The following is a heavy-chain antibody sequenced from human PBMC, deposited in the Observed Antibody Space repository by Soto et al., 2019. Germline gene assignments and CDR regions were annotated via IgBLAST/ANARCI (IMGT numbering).Heavy chain of an antibody. Sequence: SLRLSCASSGFTFSSYSRHWVRQAPCKGLEWVAVISYDGSNEYYADSVKGRFTISRDNAKNTLYLQMNSLGAEDTAVYYCAKDLPDYYDILNGSYHGVQSYYYRMQVWGERTTASVS. D-gene: IGHD3-9*01. CDR3: AKDLPDYYDILNGSYHGVQSYYYRMQV. V-gene: IGHV3-30*18. CDR1: GFTFSSYS. J-gene: IGHJ6*02. CDR2: ISYDGSNE.